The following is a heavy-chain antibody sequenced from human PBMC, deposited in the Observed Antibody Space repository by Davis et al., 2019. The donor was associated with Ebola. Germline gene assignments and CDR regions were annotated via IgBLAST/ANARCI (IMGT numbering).Heavy chain of an antibody. Sequence: AASVKVSCKASGYTFTSYAMHWVRQAPGQRLEWMGWINAGNGNTKYSQKFQGRVTMTRDTSTSTVYMELSSLRSEDTAVYYCATCSGGSCYSLYYYGMDVWGKGTTVTVSS. D-gene: IGHD2-15*01. CDR3: ATCSGGSCYSLYYYGMDV. CDR2: INAGNGNT. V-gene: IGHV1-3*01. CDR1: GYTFTSYA. J-gene: IGHJ6*04.